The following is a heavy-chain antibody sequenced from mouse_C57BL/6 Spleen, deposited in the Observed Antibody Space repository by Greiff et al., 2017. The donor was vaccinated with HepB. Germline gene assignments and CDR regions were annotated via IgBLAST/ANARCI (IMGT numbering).Heavy chain of an antibody. D-gene: IGHD1-1*01. Sequence: QVQLKQSGAELVKPGASVKLSCKASGYTFTSYWMHWVKQRPGQGLEWIGMIHPNSGSTNYNEKFKSKATLTVDKSSSTAYMQLSSLTSEDAAVYYCARWGGSSCVDAMDYWGQGTSVTVSS. J-gene: IGHJ4*01. V-gene: IGHV1-64*01. CDR2: IHPNSGST. CDR3: ARWGGSSCVDAMDY. CDR1: GYTFTSYW.